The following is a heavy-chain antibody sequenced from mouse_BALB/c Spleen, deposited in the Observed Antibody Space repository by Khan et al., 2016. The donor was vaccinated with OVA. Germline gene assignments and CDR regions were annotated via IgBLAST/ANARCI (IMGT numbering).Heavy chain of an antibody. D-gene: IGHD3-2*02. J-gene: IGHJ2*01. CDR2: ISYSGNT. V-gene: IGHV3-2*02. CDR1: GYSITSDYA. Sequence: QLEESGPGLVKPSQSLSLTCTVTGYSITSDYAWNWIRQFPGNKLEWMGYISYSGNTKYNPSLKSRISITRTTSKNQFFLQFNFVTIEDTATYYCASIQGGDFDYWGHGTTLTVSS. CDR3: ASIQGGDFDY.